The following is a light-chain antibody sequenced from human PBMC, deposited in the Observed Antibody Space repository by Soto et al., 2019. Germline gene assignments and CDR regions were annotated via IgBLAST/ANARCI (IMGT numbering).Light chain of an antibody. CDR1: QTVYTW. J-gene: IGKJ5*01. CDR2: DAS. CDR3: QQYENLPT. V-gene: IGKV1-33*01. Sequence: DIQMTQSPSTLSASIGDGVTITCRASQTVYTWLAWYQQKPGRAPKLLIYDASNLEAGVPSRFRGSGSGTDFTFTISRLQPEDIATYYCQQYENLPTFGQGTRLEIK.